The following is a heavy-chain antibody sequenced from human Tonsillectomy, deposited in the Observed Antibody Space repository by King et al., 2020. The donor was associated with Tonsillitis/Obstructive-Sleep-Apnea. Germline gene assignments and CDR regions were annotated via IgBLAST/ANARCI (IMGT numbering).Heavy chain of an antibody. CDR1: GYSFTTHW. D-gene: IGHD2-8*02. Sequence: QLVQSGAEVKNPGESLNISCKGSGYSFTTHWIAWVRQMPGKGLEWMGIIYPGDSDTRYSPSFQAQVTISAEKSIRTAYRQWSSLKASDTAIYYCARHTGAARTANFDYWGHGTLVTVSS. CDR3: ARHTGAARTANFDY. V-gene: IGHV5-51*01. J-gene: IGHJ4*01. CDR2: IYPGDSDT.